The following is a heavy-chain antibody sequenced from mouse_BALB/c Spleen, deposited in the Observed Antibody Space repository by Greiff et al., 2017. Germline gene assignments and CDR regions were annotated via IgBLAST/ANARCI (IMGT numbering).Heavy chain of an antibody. D-gene: IGHD1-1*02. CDR1: GFTFSSYG. Sequence: EVKLMESGGGLVQPGGSLKLSCAASGFTFSSYGMSWVRQTPDKRLVLVATINSNGGSSYYPDSVKGRFTISRDNAKNTLYLQMSSLKSEDTAMYCCARDDGGVDWFAYWGQGTTLTVSS. CDR2: INSNGGSS. V-gene: IGHV5-6-3*01. CDR3: ARDDGGVDWFAY. J-gene: IGHJ2*01.